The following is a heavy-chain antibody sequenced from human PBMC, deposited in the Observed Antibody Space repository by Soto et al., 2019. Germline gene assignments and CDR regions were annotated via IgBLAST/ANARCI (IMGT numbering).Heavy chain of an antibody. D-gene: IGHD3-9*01. V-gene: IGHV3-13*01. CDR2: IGTAGDT. CDR1: GFTFSSYD. J-gene: IGHJ3*02. CDR3: ARGGRGYVDWILNPHAFDI. Sequence: GSLRLSCAASGFTFSSYDMHWVRQATGKGLEWDSAIGTAGDTYYPGSVKGRFTISRENAKNSLYLQMNSLRAGDTAVYYCARGGRGYVDWILNPHAFDIWGQGTMVNVSS.